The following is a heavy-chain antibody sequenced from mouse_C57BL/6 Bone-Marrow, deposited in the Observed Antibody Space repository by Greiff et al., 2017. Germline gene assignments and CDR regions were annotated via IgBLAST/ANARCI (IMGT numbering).Heavy chain of an antibody. V-gene: IGHV1-54*01. CDR1: GYAFTNYL. Sequence: VQLQQSGAELVRPGTSVKVSCKASGYAFTNYLIEWVKQRPGQGLEWIGVINPGSGGTNYNETFKGKATLTADKSSSTAYMQLSSLTSEDSAVYFCARWARQLRLVAYWGQGTLVTVSA. CDR3: ARWARQLRLVAY. D-gene: IGHD3-2*02. CDR2: INPGSGGT. J-gene: IGHJ3*01.